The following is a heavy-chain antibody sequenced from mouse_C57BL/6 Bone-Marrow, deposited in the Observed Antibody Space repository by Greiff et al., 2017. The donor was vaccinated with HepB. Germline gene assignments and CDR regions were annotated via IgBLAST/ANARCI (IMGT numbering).Heavy chain of an antibody. CDR3: AREGGYYDYFYAMDY. CDR2: INPSSGYT. V-gene: IGHV1-4*01. Sequence: QVQLQQSGAELARPGASVKMSCKASGYTFTSYTMHWVKQRPGQGLEWIGYINPSSGYTKYNQKFKDKATLTADKSSSTAYMQRSSLTSEDSAVYYCAREGGYYDYFYAMDYWGQGTSVTVSS. CDR1: GYTFTSYT. D-gene: IGHD2-4*01. J-gene: IGHJ4*01.